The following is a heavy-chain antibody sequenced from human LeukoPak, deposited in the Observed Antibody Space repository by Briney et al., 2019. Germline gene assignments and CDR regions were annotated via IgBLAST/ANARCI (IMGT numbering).Heavy chain of an antibody. D-gene: IGHD3-22*01. CDR1: GFTFSSYW. CDR2: IAYDGSNK. CDR3: ARDSYGSGYYMDV. V-gene: IGHV3-30*03. Sequence: GGSLRLSCAASGFTFSSYWMSWVRQAPGKGLEWVTVIAYDGSNKYYADSVKGRFTISRDNSKNTLYLQMNSLRPEDTAVYYCARDSYGSGYYMDVWGKGTTVTVSS. J-gene: IGHJ6*04.